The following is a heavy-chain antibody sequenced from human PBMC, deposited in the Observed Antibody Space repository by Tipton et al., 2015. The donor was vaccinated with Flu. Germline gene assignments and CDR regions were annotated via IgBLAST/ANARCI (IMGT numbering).Heavy chain of an antibody. D-gene: IGHD4-17*01. V-gene: IGHV4-39*07. J-gene: IGHJ5*02. Sequence: TLSLTCTVSGGSISSGGYYWSWIRQPPGKGLEWIGEINHSGSTNYNPSLKSRVTISVDTSKNQFSLKLSSVTAADTAVYYCARGGTVTTGEGSNWFDPWGQGTLVTVSS. CDR2: INHSGST. CDR3: ARGGTVTTGEGSNWFDP. CDR1: GGSISSGGYY.